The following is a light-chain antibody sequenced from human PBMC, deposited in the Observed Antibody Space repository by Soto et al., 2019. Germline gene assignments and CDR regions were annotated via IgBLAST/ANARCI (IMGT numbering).Light chain of an antibody. Sequence: QAVVTQPPAASGTPGQRVTISCSGSSSNIGRNTVKWYRQLPGTAPKLLIGSSDQRPSGVPDRFSGSQSGTSASLAISGLQSEDEADYICAAWDDSLNAWAFGGGTKLDRP. CDR3: AAWDDSLNAWA. J-gene: IGLJ3*02. CDR2: SSD. V-gene: IGLV1-44*01. CDR1: SSNIGRNT.